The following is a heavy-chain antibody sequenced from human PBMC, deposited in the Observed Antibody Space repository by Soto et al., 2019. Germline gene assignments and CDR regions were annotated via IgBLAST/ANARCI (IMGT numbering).Heavy chain of an antibody. Sequence: QVQLQQWGAGLLKPSETLSLTCAVYGGSFSGYYWSWIRQPPGKGLEWIGEINHSGSTNYNPSLKSRVTISVYTSKNQFSLKLSSVTAADTAVYYCARTTMVRGVIIGADYWGQGTLVTVSS. CDR3: ARTTMVRGVIIGADY. D-gene: IGHD3-10*01. CDR2: INHSGST. CDR1: GGSFSGYY. V-gene: IGHV4-34*01. J-gene: IGHJ4*02.